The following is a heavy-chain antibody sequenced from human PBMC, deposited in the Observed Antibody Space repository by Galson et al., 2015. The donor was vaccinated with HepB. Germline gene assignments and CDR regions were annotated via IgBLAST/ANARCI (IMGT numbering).Heavy chain of an antibody. V-gene: IGHV1-18*01. Sequence: SVKVSCKASGYTFTSYGISWVRQAPGQGLEWMGWISAYNGNTNYAQKLQGRVTMTTDTSTSTAYMELRSLRSDDTAVYYCTRKLSYGSGWDHMPDWGQGTLVTVSS. D-gene: IGHD6-19*01. J-gene: IGHJ4*02. CDR2: ISAYNGNT. CDR1: GYTFTSYG. CDR3: TRKLSYGSGWDHMPD.